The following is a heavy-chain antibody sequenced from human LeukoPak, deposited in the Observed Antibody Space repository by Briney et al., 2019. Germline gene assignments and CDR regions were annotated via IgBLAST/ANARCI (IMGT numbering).Heavy chain of an antibody. J-gene: IGHJ6*02. CDR2: INPNIGGT. CDR1: GYSFTGYY. Sequence: GASVKVSCKASGYSFTGYYMHWVRQAPGQGLEWMGWINPNIGGTDYAQQFQGRLTMTRDTSISTAYMELRRLRSDDTAVYFCARGGGGWGTYIPYAMDVWGQGTTVTVSS. CDR3: ARGGGGWGTYIPYAMDV. V-gene: IGHV1-2*02. D-gene: IGHD3-16*01.